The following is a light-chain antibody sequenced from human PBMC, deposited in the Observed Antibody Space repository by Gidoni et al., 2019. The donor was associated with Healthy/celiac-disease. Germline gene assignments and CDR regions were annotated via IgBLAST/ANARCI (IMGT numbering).Light chain of an antibody. V-gene: IGKV1-33*01. CDR1: QDISNY. CDR3: QQYDNPPIT. CDR2: DAS. J-gene: IGKJ5*01. Sequence: DIQMTQSPSSLSASVGYRVTITCQASQDISNYLNWYQQKPGKAPKLLIYDASNLETGVPSRFSGSGSGTDFTFTISSLQPEDIATYYCQQYDNPPITFGQGTRLEIK.